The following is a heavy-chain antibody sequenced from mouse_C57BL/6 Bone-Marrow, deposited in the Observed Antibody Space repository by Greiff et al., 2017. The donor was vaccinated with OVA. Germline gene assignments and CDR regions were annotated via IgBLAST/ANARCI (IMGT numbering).Heavy chain of an antibody. CDR1: GYSITSGYY. V-gene: IGHV3-6*01. CDR3: ASGYYGSSYDYFDY. CDR2: ISYDGSN. Sequence: LMESGPGLVKPSQSLSLTCSVTGYSITSGYYWNWIRQFPGNKLEWMGYISYDGSNNYNPSLKNRISITRDTSKNQFFLKLNSVTTEDTATYYCASGYYGSSYDYFDYWGQGTTLTVSS. D-gene: IGHD1-1*01. J-gene: IGHJ2*01.